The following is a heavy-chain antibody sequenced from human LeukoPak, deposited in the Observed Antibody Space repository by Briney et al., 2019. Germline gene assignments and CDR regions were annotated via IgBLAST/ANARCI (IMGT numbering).Heavy chain of an antibody. V-gene: IGHV3-30*19. CDR2: ISYDGSNK. CDR1: GFTFSSYG. J-gene: IGHJ4*02. D-gene: IGHD5-18*01. Sequence: GGSLRLSCAASGFTFSSYGMHWVRQAPGKGLEWVAVISYDGSNKYYADSVKGRFTISRDNSKNTQYLQMNSLRVEDTAVYYCAKDQGYSYGSLTFDYWGQGTLVTVSS. CDR3: AKDQGYSYGSLTFDY.